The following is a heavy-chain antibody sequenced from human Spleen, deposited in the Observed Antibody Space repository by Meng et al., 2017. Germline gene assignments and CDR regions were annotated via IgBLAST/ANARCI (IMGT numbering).Heavy chain of an antibody. CDR3: ARVEYDILTGYPDY. D-gene: IGHD3-9*01. CDR1: GFTFSTYS. CDR2: ISSSSSYI. Sequence: GESLKISCAASGFTFSTYSMNWVRQAPGKGLEWVSSISSSSSYIYYADSVKGRFTISRDNAKNSLYLQMNSLRAEDTAVYYCARVEYDILTGYPDYWGQGTLVTVSS. V-gene: IGHV3-21*01. J-gene: IGHJ4*02.